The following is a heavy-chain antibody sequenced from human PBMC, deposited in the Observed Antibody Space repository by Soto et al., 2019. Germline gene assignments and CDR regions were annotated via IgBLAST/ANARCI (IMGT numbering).Heavy chain of an antibody. Sequence: SETLSLTCTVSGGSISGGDYYWSWIRQPPGKGLEWIGYIYYSGSTYYNPSLKSRVTISVDTSKNQFSLKLSSVTAADTAVYYCARISREGSRFWGSYRGTFDYWGQGTLVTVSS. J-gene: IGHJ4*02. CDR3: ARISREGSRFWGSYRGTFDY. D-gene: IGHD3-16*02. CDR2: IYYSGST. V-gene: IGHV4-30-4*01. CDR1: GGSISGGDYY.